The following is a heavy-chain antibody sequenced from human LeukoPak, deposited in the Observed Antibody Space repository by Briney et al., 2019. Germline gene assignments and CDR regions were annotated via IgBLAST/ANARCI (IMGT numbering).Heavy chain of an antibody. Sequence: GGSLRLSCAASGFTFSSYAMHWVRQAPGGGLEYVSAISSNGGSTYYANSVKGRFTISRDNSKNTLYLQMGSLRAEDMAVYYCARGGYCTNGVCYYGDYGRDYWGQGTLVTVSS. CDR3: ARGGYCTNGVCYYGDYGRDY. CDR2: ISSNGGST. V-gene: IGHV3-64*01. CDR1: GFTFSSYA. D-gene: IGHD2-8*01. J-gene: IGHJ4*02.